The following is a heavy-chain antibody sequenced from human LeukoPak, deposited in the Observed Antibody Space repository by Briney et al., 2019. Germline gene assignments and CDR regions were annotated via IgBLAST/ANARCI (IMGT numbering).Heavy chain of an antibody. CDR3: ARDPGGSYYYDY. Sequence: SETLSLTCTVSGYSISSGYYWGWIRQPPGKGLEWIGSIYHSGSTYYNPSLKSRVAISVDTSKNQFSLKLSSVTAADTAVYYCARDPGGSYYYDYWGQGTLVTVSS. CDR1: GYSISSGYY. J-gene: IGHJ4*02. CDR2: IYHSGST. V-gene: IGHV4-38-2*02. D-gene: IGHD1-26*01.